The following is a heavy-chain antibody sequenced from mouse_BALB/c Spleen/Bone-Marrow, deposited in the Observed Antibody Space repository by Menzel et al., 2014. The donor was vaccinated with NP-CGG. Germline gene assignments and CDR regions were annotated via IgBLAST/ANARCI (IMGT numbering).Heavy chain of an antibody. CDR3: ARLRTTEAMDY. V-gene: IGHV5-9-1*01. D-gene: IGHD2-12*01. Sequence: DVKLQESGGGLVKPGGSLKLSCAASGFTFSSYAMSWVRQTPEKRLEWVATISSGGSYTYYPDSVKGRFTISRDNAKNTLYLQMSSLRSEDTAMYYCARLRTTEAMDYWGQGTSVTVSS. CDR1: GFTFSSYA. J-gene: IGHJ4*01. CDR2: ISSGGSYT.